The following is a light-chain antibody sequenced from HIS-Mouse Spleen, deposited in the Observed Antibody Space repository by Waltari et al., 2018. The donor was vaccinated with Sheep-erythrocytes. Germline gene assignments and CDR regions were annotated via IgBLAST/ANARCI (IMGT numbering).Light chain of an antibody. Sequence: QSALTQPASVSGSPGQSITISCTGTSSDVGCYNLVSWYQPHPGKAPKQLIYEGSKRPSGVSNRFSGSKSGNTASLTISGLQAEDEADYYCCSDAGSSTPWVFGGGTKLTVL. J-gene: IGLJ3*02. V-gene: IGLV2-23*01. CDR2: EGS. CDR3: CSDAGSSTPWV. CDR1: SSDVGCYNL.